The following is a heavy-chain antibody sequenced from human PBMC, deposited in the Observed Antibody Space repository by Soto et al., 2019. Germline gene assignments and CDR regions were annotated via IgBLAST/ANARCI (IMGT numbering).Heavy chain of an antibody. V-gene: IGHV3-74*03. CDR1: GLTFRSYW. CDR2: INTDGSVA. D-gene: IGHD3-9*01. J-gene: IGHJ4*02. Sequence: GGSLRLSCAASGLTFRSYWMHWVRQAPGKGLVWVSRINTDGSVAMYVDSVKGRFTISRHNSKNTLYLQMNNLRAEDTAVYYCARASGYDILGIDYWGQGTLVTVSS. CDR3: ARASGYDILGIDY.